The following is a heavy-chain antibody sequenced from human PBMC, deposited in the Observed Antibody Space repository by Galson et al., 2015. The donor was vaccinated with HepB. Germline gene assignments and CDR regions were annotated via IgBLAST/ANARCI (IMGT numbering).Heavy chain of an antibody. Sequence: SVKVSCKASGYTFTSYAMHWVRQAPGQRPEWMGWINAGNGNTKYSQKFQGRVTITRDTSASTAYMELSSLRSEDTAVYYCARDRCSSTSCYRPAFDIWGQGTMVTVSS. J-gene: IGHJ3*02. D-gene: IGHD2-2*01. CDR3: ARDRCSSTSCYRPAFDI. CDR1: GYTFTSYA. V-gene: IGHV1-3*01. CDR2: INAGNGNT.